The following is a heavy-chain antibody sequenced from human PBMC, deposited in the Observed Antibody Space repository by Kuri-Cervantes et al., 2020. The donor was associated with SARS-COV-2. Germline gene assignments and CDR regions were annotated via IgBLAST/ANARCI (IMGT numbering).Heavy chain of an antibody. CDR3: ARSGSYGYFQH. D-gene: IGHD1-26*01. CDR2: ISAYNGNT. CDR1: GYTSTSYG. J-gene: IGHJ1*01. Sequence: VSVKVSCKASGYTSTSYGISWVRQAPGQGLEWMGWISAYNGNTNYAQKLQGRVTMTTDTSTSTAYMELRSLRSDDAAAYYCARSGSYGYFQHWGQGTLVTDSS. V-gene: IGHV1-18*01.